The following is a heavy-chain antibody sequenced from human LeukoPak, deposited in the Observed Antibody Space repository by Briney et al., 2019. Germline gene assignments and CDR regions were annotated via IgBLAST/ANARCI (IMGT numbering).Heavy chain of an antibody. CDR3: ARQYSSSSPFDY. CDR2: ISSSSSYI. CDR1: GFTFSSYS. D-gene: IGHD6-6*01. Sequence: PGGSLRLSCAASGFTFSSYSMNWLRQAPGKGLEWVSSISSSSSYIYYAGSEKGRFTISRDNAKNSLYLQKTSRRAEDTAVYYCARQYSSSSPFDYWGQGTLVTVSS. J-gene: IGHJ4*02. V-gene: IGHV3-21*01.